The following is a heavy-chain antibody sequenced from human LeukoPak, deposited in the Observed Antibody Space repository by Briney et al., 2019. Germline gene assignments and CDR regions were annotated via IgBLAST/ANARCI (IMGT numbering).Heavy chain of an antibody. J-gene: IGHJ4*02. CDR1: GGSISSYY. V-gene: IGHV4-59*08. CDR2: IYYSGST. CDR3: ASQGRDSSSGHFDY. Sequence: KPSETLSLTCTVSGGSISSYYWSWIRQPPGKGLEWIGYIYYSGSTNYNPSLKSRVTISVDTSKNQFSLKLSSVTAADTAVYYCASQGRDSSSGHFDYWGQGTLVTVSS. D-gene: IGHD6-13*01.